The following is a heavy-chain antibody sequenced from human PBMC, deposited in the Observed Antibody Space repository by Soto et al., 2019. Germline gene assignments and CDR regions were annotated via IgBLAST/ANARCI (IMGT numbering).Heavy chain of an antibody. CDR3: ARDEGWYCSVGSCDPGGHY. CDR1: GGSVSSGSYY. J-gene: IGHJ4*02. D-gene: IGHD2-15*01. CDR2: TYYSGRI. Sequence: SETLSLTCTVSGGSVSSGSYYWSWIRQPLGKGLEWIGYTYYSGRINYNPSLKSRVTISADTSKNQFSLKLSSVTTADTAVYYCARDEGWYCSVGSCDPGGHYCGQGTQVSVST. V-gene: IGHV4-61*01.